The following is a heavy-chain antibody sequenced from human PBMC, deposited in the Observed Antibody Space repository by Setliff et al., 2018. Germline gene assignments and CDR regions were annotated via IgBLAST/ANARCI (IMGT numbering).Heavy chain of an antibody. CDR1: GGSISGYY. V-gene: IGHV4-59*01. CDR3: VRGGSSVWAWYFDL. J-gene: IGHJ2*01. CDR2: IYYNGDT. D-gene: IGHD3-16*01. Sequence: PSETLSLTCSVSGGSISGYYWNWLRQTPGKGLEWVGHIYYNGDTKYNPSLQSRVTMSVDTSKNQFSLKLTPVTAADTAVYYCVRGGSSVWAWYFDLWGRGTLVTVSS.